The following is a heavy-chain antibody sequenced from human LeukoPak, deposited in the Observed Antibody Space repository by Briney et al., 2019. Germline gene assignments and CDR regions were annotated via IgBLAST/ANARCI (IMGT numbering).Heavy chain of an antibody. CDR2: IYHSGST. CDR1: GGSIRSNNW. J-gene: IGHJ6*03. CDR3: AREGRYRYGYNEYHSYMDI. V-gene: IGHV4-4*02. Sequence: PSETLSLTCAVSGGSIRSNNWWSWVRQPPGKGLEWIGEIYHSGSTNYNPSLKSRVTKSVDKPKNQSSLKLSSVTAAETAVYHCAREGRYRYGYNEYHSYMDIWGKGTTVTVSS. D-gene: IGHD5-18*01.